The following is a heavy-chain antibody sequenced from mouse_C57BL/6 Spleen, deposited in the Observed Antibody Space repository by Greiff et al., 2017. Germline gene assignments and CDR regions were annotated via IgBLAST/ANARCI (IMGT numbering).Heavy chain of an antibody. V-gene: IGHV1-26*01. J-gene: IGHJ1*03. D-gene: IGHD1-1*01. Sequence: EVQLQQSGPELVKPGASVKISCKASGYTFTDYYMNWVKQSHGKSLEWIGDINPNNGGTSYNQKFKGKATLTVDTSSSTAYMELRSLTSEDSAVYYCARRYGSDYGYFEVWGTGTTVTVAS. CDR3: ARRYGSDYGYFEV. CDR1: GYTFTDYY. CDR2: INPNNGGT.